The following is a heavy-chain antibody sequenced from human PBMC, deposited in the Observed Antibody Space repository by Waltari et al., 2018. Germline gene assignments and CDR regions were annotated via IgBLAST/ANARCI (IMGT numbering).Heavy chain of an antibody. D-gene: IGHD1-20*01. CDR2: ISSSSSTI. V-gene: IGHV3-48*04. J-gene: IGHJ5*02. CDR1: GFTFSSYS. Sequence: EVQLVESGGGLVQPGGSLRLSCAASGFTFSSYSMNWARQAPGKGLEWVSYISSSSSTIYYADSVKGRFTISRDNAKNSLYLQMNSLRAEDTAVYYCARAGITASLDWFDPWGQGTLVTVSS. CDR3: ARAGITASLDWFDP.